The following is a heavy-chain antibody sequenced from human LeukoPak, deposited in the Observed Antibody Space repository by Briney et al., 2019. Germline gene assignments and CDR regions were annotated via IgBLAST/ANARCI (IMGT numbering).Heavy chain of an antibody. CDR2: IYYSGST. CDR1: GGSISSYY. V-gene: IGHV4-59*01. CDR3: ARDRWAVVVPAAQGGY. J-gene: IGHJ4*02. D-gene: IGHD2-2*01. Sequence: SETLSLTCTVSGGSISSYYWSWIRQPPGKGLEWIGYIYYSGSTNYNPSLKSRVTISVDTSKNQFSLKLSSVTAADTAVYYCARDRWAVVVPAAQGGYWGQGTLVTVSS.